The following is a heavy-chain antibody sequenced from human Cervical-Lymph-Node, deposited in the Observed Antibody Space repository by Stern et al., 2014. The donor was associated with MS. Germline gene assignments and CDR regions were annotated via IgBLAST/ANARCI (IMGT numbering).Heavy chain of an antibody. J-gene: IGHJ4*02. V-gene: IGHV1-2*02. D-gene: IGHD1-26*01. CDR2: INPKNGDT. Sequence: QVQLVQSGPQVKKPGASVKVSCKASGYTFSDFYVHWVRQAPGQGLEWMGLINPKNGDTRYSQKFQGRVSMTRQTSVTTAYMELNSLTSDDAAVYYCARDTARWDPGALDFWGQGTLVTVSS. CDR1: GYTFSDFY. CDR3: ARDTARWDPGALDF.